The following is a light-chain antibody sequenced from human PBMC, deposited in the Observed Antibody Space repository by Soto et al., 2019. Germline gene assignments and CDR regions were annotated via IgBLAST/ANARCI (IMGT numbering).Light chain of an antibody. J-gene: IGKJ3*01. CDR2: AAS. CDR1: QGISNY. Sequence: DIQMTQSPSPLSASVGDRVTITCRASQGISNYLNWYQQKAGEAPKLLIYAASTLHSGVPSRFIGSGGGTEFTLTISTLQPEDFPTYYCQYSYYTRLTFGQGTKVDV. CDR3: QYSYYTRLT. V-gene: IGKV1-39*01.